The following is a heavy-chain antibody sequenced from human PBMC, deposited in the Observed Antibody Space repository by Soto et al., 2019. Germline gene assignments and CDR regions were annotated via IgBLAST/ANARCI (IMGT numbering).Heavy chain of an antibody. CDR2: IHYSGST. D-gene: IGHD3-10*01. V-gene: IGHV4-39*01. J-gene: IGHJ1*01. CDR1: GGSISSSAYF. CDR3: ARQNYYGSALQYFQH. Sequence: SETLSLTCTVSGGSISSSAYFWAWIRQPPGKGLEWIGSIHYSGSTYYNPSLKSRVTISVDTSKNQFSLKLSSVTAVDTAVYYCARQNYYGSALQYFQHWGQGTLVTVSS.